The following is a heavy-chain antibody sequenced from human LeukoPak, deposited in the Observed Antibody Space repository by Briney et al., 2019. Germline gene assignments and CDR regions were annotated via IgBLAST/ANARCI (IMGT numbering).Heavy chain of an antibody. J-gene: IGHJ4*02. V-gene: IGHV3-21*01. CDR3: AGRSCSNGICPFDY. D-gene: IGHD2-8*01. Sequence: GGSLRLSCAASGFTFSSYSMNWVRQAPGKGLEWVSSISSGSTAKWYADSVKGRFTTSRDNAHFSLCLQMNGLRAEDTAVYYCAGRSCSNGICPFDYWGQGTLVTVSS. CDR1: GFTFSSYS. CDR2: ISSGSTAK.